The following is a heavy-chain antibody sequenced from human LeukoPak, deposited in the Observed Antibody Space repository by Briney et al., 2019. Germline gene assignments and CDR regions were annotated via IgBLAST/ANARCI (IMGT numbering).Heavy chain of an antibody. CDR3: ARDRLYGMDV. V-gene: IGHV3-30*04. Sequence: GGSLRLSCAASGFTFSNYAMHWVRQAPGKGLEWVAVISYDGSNKYYADSVKGRFTISRDNSKNTPYLQMNSLRAEDTAVYYCARDRLYGMDVWGQGTTVTVSS. CDR2: ISYDGSNK. D-gene: IGHD6-6*01. CDR1: GFTFSNYA. J-gene: IGHJ6*02.